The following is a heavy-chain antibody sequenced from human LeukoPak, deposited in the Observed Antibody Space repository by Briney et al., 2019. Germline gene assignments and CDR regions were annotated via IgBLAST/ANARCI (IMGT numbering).Heavy chain of an antibody. CDR3: AKEVGFDSGSYYDY. CDR2: IGISGGGI. V-gene: IGHV3-23*01. J-gene: IGHJ4*02. CDR1: GFTFSYYT. Sequence: GGSLRLSCAASGFTFSYYTMYWVRQAPGKGLEWVSIIGISGGGIHYADSVKGRFTISRDNSKNTLFLQMNSLRAEDTAVYYCAKEVGFDSGSYYDYWGQGTLVTVSS. D-gene: IGHD3-10*01.